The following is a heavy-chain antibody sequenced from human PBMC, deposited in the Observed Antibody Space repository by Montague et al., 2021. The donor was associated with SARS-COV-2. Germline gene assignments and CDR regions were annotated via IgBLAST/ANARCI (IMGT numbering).Heavy chain of an antibody. CDR2: IYYSGST. CDR3: ARVNTVRVYWFDP. CDR1: GGSISSGGYY. J-gene: IGHJ5*02. D-gene: IGHD4-11*01. V-gene: IGHV4-31*03. Sequence: TLSLTCTVSGGSISSGGYYWSWIRQHPGKGLEWIGYIYYSGSTYYNPSLKSRVTISVDTSKNQSSLKLSSVTAADTAVYYCARVNTVRVYWFDPWAREPWSPSPQ.